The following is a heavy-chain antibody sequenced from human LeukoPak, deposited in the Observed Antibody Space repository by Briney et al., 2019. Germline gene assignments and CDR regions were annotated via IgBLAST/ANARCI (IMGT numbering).Heavy chain of an antibody. CDR1: VYTFSDYD. CDR2: INPNSGNA. D-gene: IGHD1-26*01. J-gene: IGHJ6*03. V-gene: IGHV1-8*01. Sequence: ASVKVSCKASVYTFSDYDINWVRQATGQGLEWMGWINPNSGNAGYAQKFQGRVTMTRNTSISTAYMELSSLRSEDTAVYYCARALAWGGSSYSYYYMDVWDKGTTVTVSS. CDR3: ARALAWGGSSYSYYYMDV.